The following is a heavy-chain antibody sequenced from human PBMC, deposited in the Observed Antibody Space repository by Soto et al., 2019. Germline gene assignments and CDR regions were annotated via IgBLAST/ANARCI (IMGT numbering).Heavy chain of an antibody. CDR2: ISGSGGRT. J-gene: IGHJ4*02. Sequence: GGSLRLPCAASGFTFSSYAMIWVRQAPGKGLEWVSAISGSGGRTYYADSVKGRFTISRDNSKNTLYLQLNSLRGEDTATYYCAKNYFFDSWGQGTPVTVSS. V-gene: IGHV3-23*01. CDR1: GFTFSSYA. CDR3: AKNYFFDS.